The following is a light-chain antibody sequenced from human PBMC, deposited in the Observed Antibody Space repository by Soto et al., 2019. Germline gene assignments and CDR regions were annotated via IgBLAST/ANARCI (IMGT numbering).Light chain of an antibody. CDR3: QSYDSSLSGSV. J-gene: IGLJ2*01. Sequence: QSVLTQPPSVSGAPGQRVTISCTGSGSNIGAAYDVHWYQHLPGTAPKLLIYGNINRPSGVPDRFSGSKSGTSASLAITGLQAEDEADYYCQSYDSSLSGSVFGGGTKVTVL. CDR1: GSNIGAAYD. CDR2: GNI. V-gene: IGLV1-40*01.